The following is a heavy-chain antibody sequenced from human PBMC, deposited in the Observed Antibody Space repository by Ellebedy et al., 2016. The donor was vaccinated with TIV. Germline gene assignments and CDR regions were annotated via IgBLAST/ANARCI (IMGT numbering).Heavy chain of an antibody. CDR2: ISHDGSVK. Sequence: PGGSLRLSCAASGFTFSRFGMQWVRQAPGKGLEWVAVISHDGSVKHYADSVKGRFTISRDNSKNTLNLHLSSLRSEDTAVYYCAKETTELTATTLYWGQGTLVTVSS. D-gene: IGHD1-1*01. CDR1: GFTFSRFG. V-gene: IGHV3-30*18. J-gene: IGHJ4*02. CDR3: AKETTELTATTLY.